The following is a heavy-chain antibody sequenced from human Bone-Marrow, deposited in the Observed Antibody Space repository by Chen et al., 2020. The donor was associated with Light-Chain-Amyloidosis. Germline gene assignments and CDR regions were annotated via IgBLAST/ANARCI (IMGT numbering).Heavy chain of an antibody. Sequence: QVQLVQSGAEVKKPGASVKVSCKASGYTFTSYDINWVRQATGQGLEWMGWMNPNSGNTGYAQKFQGRVTMTRNTSISTAYMELSSLRSEDTAVYYCARLPVDKHYGSGSSAVDYWGQGTLVTVSS. CDR3: ARLPVDKHYGSGSSAVDY. V-gene: IGHV1-8*01. CDR1: GYTFTSYD. CDR2: MNPNSGNT. D-gene: IGHD3-10*01. J-gene: IGHJ4*02.